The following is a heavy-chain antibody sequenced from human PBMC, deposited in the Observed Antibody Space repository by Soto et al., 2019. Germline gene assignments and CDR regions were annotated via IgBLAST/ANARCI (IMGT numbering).Heavy chain of an antibody. V-gene: IGHV3-23*01. CDR1: GFTFSSWE. D-gene: IGHD1-1*01. Sequence: GGSLRLSCAASGFTFSSWEMSWVRQAPGKGLEWVSTISNTGSWTKYADSVKGRFTISRDNSRNTLNSQMNSLRAEDTAVYYCAYRTGFDYWGQGTPVTVSS. CDR3: AYRTGFDY. CDR2: ISNTGSWT. J-gene: IGHJ4*02.